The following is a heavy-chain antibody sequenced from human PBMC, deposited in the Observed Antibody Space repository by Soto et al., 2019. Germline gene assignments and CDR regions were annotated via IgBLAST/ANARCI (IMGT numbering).Heavy chain of an antibody. D-gene: IGHD3-9*01. V-gene: IGHV4-31*03. CDR2: IYYSGST. Sequence: QVQLQETGPGLVKPSQTLSLTCTVSGGSISSGGYYWSWIRQHPGKGLEWIGYIYYSGSTYYNPSPKSRVTISVDTSKNQFSLKLSSVTAADTAVYYCARELVRGNFYFDYWGQGTLVTVSS. CDR3: ARELVRGNFYFDY. CDR1: GGSISSGGYY. J-gene: IGHJ4*02.